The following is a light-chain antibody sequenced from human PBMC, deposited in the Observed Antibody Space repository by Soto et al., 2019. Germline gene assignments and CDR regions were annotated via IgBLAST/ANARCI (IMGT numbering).Light chain of an antibody. J-gene: IGKJ5*01. V-gene: IGKV3-15*01. CDR2: GAS. Sequence: EITQAPGTLSVTTTVTSSLSPSASQNIGNKVGWYQQKPGQAPRLLIHGASTRATGIPARFSGSGSGTEFTLTISSLQSEDFAVYYCQQYNTWPPLPFGGGTRLEI. CDR1: QNIGNK. CDR3: QQYNTWPPLP.